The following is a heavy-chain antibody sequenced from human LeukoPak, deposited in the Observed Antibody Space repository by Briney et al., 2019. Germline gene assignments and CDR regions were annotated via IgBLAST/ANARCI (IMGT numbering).Heavy chain of an antibody. CDR1: GFTFSSYA. CDR2: ISGSGGST. J-gene: IGHJ4*02. CDR3: AKDILTGYYPSYYFDY. Sequence: GGSLRLSCSASGFTFSSYAMSWVRQAPGKGLEWVSAISGSGGSTYYADSVKGRFTISRDNSKNTLYLQMNSLRAEDPAVYYCAKDILTGYYPSYYFDYWGQGTLVTVSS. V-gene: IGHV3-23*01. D-gene: IGHD3-9*01.